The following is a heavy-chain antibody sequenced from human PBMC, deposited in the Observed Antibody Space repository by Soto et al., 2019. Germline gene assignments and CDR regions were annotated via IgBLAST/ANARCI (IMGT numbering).Heavy chain of an antibody. CDR1: GGSISSGGYY. CDR2: IYYSGST. V-gene: IGHV4-31*03. CDR3: ARDWVGGYSYGYLGLDYYGMDV. D-gene: IGHD5-18*01. J-gene: IGHJ6*02. Sequence: PSETLSLTCTVSGGSISSGGYYWSWIRQHPGKGLEWIGYIYYSGSTYYNPSLKSRVTISVDTSKNQFSLKLSSVTAADTAVYYCARDWVGGYSYGYLGLDYYGMDVWGQGTTVTVSS.